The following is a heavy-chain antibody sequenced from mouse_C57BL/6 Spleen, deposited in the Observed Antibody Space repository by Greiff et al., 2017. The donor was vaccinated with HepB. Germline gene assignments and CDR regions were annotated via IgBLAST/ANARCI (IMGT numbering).Heavy chain of an antibody. CDR3: ARSEGTAQAAWFAY. Sequence: QVQLKESGPELVKPGASVKISCKASGYAFSSSWMNWVKQRPGKGLEWIGRIYPGDGDTNYNGKFKGKATLTADKSSSTAYMQLSSLTTEDSAVDFCARSEGTAQAAWFAYWGQGTLVTVSA. CDR2: IYPGDGDT. V-gene: IGHV1-82*01. D-gene: IGHD3-1*01. J-gene: IGHJ3*01. CDR1: GYAFSSSW.